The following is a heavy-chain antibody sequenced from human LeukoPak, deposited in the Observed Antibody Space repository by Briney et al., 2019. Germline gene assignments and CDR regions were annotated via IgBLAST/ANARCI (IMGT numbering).Heavy chain of an antibody. Sequence: PGGSLRLSCAASGFTFSNYWMSWVRQAPGKGLEWLANIKQDGSEKYYVGSVKGRFTISRDNAKNSVYLQMNSLRAEDTAVYYCARDYCSGGTCYKGYWGQGTLVTVSS. CDR2: IKQDGSEK. J-gene: IGHJ4*02. V-gene: IGHV3-7*05. CDR1: GFTFSNYW. CDR3: ARDYCSGGTCYKGY. D-gene: IGHD2-15*01.